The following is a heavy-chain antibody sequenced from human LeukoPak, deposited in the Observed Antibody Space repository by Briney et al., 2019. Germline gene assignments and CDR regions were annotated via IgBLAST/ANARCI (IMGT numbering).Heavy chain of an antibody. CDR1: GYTFSDYY. CDR2: INPNSGGT. V-gene: IGHV1-2*02. D-gene: IGHD3-10*01. J-gene: IGHJ4*02. CDR3: ARVLRITMVRGVIALPPFDY. Sequence: ASVKVSCKASGYTFSDYYMHWVRQAPGQGLEWMGWINPNSGGTNYAQKFQGRVTMTRDTSINTVYMDLSRLRSDDTAVYYCARVLRITMVRGVIALPPFDYWGQGTLVTVSS.